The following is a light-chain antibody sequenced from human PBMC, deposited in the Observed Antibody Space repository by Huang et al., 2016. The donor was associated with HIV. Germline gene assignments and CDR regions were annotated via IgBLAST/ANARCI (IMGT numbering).Light chain of an antibody. CDR3: QQYNDWPPWT. J-gene: IGKJ1*01. V-gene: IGKV3-15*01. Sequence: EIVMTQSPATLSVSPGERATLSCRASQSVYSNLAWYQQKPGQAPRLLAFGASTRATDIPARFSGSGSGTEFSLTINSLQSEDFAVYYCQQYNDWPPWTFGQGTKVEIK. CDR1: QSVYSN. CDR2: GAS.